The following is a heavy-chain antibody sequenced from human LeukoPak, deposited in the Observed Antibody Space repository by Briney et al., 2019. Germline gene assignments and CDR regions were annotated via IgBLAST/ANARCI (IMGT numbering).Heavy chain of an antibody. CDR1: GYFISSGYY. Sequence: DPSETLSLTCAVSGYFISSGYYWGWIRQPPGKGLEWIGSIYHTGRTYYSSSLRSRVTISVDTSKNQFSLKLSSVTAADTAVYYCAKSHNYYHDTNGYYTAFDIWGQGTMVTVSS. CDR3: AKSHNYYHDTNGYYTAFDI. J-gene: IGHJ3*02. D-gene: IGHD3-22*01. CDR2: IYHTGRT. V-gene: IGHV4-38-2*01.